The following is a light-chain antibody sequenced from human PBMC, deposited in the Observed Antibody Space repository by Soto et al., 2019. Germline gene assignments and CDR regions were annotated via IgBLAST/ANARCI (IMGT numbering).Light chain of an antibody. Sequence: EIVLTQSPGTLSLSPGERATLSCRASQSVTSTSLAWYQQKPGQAPRLLMYGASSRATGTPDRISGGGSGTDFTLTISRLEPEDFAVYYCQHYVTSSITFGQGTRPEIK. J-gene: IGKJ5*01. CDR3: QHYVTSSIT. CDR1: QSVTSTS. V-gene: IGKV3-20*01. CDR2: GAS.